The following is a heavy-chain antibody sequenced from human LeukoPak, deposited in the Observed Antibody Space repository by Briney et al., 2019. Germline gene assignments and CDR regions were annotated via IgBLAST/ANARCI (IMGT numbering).Heavy chain of an antibody. CDR1: GGTFSSYA. CDR3: ARDRDYYDSSGYYSIFDY. CDR2: IIPILGIA. Sequence: ASVKVSCKASGGTFSSYAISWVRQAPGQGLEWMGRIIPILGIANYAQKFQGRVTITADKSTSTAYMELSSLRSEDTAVYYCARDRDYYDSSGYYSIFDYWGQGTLVTVSS. D-gene: IGHD3-22*01. J-gene: IGHJ4*02. V-gene: IGHV1-69*04.